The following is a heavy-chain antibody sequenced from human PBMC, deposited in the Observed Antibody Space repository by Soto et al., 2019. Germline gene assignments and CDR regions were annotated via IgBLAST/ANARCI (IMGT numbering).Heavy chain of an antibody. CDR2: ISSSSSTI. CDR1: GFTFSSYS. CDR3: ASRNWNSGHY. V-gene: IGHV3-48*02. D-gene: IGHD1-7*01. J-gene: IGHJ4*02. Sequence: GGSLRLSCAASGFTFSSYSMNWVRQAPGKGLEWVSYISSSSSTIYYADSVKGRFTISRDNAKNSLYLQMNSLRDEDTAVYFCASRNWNSGHYWGQGTLVTVSS.